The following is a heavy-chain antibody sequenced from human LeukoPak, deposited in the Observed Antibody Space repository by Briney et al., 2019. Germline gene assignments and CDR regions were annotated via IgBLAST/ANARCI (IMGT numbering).Heavy chain of an antibody. CDR3: ARAHGRITMVRGTRGMDV. CDR1: GFTVSSNY. V-gene: IGHV3-66*01. D-gene: IGHD3-10*01. J-gene: IGHJ6*02. Sequence: GGSLRLSCAASGFTVSSNYMSWVRQAPGKGLEWVSVIYSGGSTYYADSVKGRFTISRDNSKNTLYLQMNSLRAEDTAVYYCARAHGRITMVRGTRGMDVWSQGTTVTVSS. CDR2: IYSGGST.